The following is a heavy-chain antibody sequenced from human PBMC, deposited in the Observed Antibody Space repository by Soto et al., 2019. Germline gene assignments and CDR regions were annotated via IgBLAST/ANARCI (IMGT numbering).Heavy chain of an antibody. D-gene: IGHD5-12*01. V-gene: IGHV4-59*08. CDR3: ARLVHSGYDSNYYFDY. CDR2: IYYSGST. CDR1: GGSISSYY. J-gene: IGHJ4*02. Sequence: QVQLQESGPGLVKPSETLSLTCTVSGGSISSYYWSWIRQPPGKGLEWIGYIYYSGSTNYNPSLTSRVTISVDTSKNQFSLKLSSVTAADTAVYYCARLVHSGYDSNYYFDYWGQGTLVTVSS.